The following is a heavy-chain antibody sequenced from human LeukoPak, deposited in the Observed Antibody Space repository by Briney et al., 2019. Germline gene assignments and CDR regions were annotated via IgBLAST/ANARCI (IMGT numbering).Heavy chain of an antibody. CDR2: MSPNSGHT. J-gene: IGHJ1*01. D-gene: IGHD5-18*01. Sequence: ASVKVSCEASGSTFTSYDINWVRQATGQGLEWMGWMSPNSGHTGYAQKFQGRVTMTRNTSVSTAYMELSSLTSEDTAVYYCTRNTAGARYFQRWGQGTLVTVSS. V-gene: IGHV1-8*01. CDR1: GSTFTSYD. CDR3: TRNTAGARYFQR.